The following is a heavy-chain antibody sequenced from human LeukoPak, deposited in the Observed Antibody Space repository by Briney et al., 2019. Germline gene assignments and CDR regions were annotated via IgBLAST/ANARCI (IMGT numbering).Heavy chain of an antibody. Sequence: PGGSLRLSCAASGFNFSSCGMHWVRQAPGKGLEWVAFIRYDGSNKYYADSVKGRFTISRDNSKNTLYLQMNSLRAEDTAVYYCAKDLARSGYYTGFDYWGQGTLVTVSS. V-gene: IGHV3-30*02. CDR3: AKDLARSGYYTGFDY. D-gene: IGHD3-3*01. CDR2: IRYDGSNK. CDR1: GFNFSSCG. J-gene: IGHJ4*02.